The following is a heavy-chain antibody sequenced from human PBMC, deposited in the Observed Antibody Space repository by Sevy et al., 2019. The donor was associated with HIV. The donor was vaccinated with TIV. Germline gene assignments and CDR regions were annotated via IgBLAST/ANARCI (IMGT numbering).Heavy chain of an antibody. D-gene: IGHD6-13*01. CDR2: ISSNGGST. CDR3: RTVYSSSWYYFDY. CDR1: GFTFSTYA. J-gene: IGHJ4*02. V-gene: IGHV3-64D*06. Sequence: GGSLRLSCSASGFTFSTYAMHWVRQAPGKGLEYVSAISSNGGSTYYADSVKGRFTISRDNSKNTLYLQMSSLRAEDTAVYYCRTVYSSSWYYFDYWGQGTLVTVSS.